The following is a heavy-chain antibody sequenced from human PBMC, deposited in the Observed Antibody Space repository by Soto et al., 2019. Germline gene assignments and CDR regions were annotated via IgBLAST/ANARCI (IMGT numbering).Heavy chain of an antibody. CDR1: GGSISSYY. V-gene: IGHV4-59*01. Sequence: SETLSLTCTVSGGSISSYYWSWIRQPPGKGLEWIGYIYYSGSTNYNPSLKSRVTISVDTSKNHFSLKLSSVTAADTAVYYCARRGRGSSSWHYYYYGMDVWGQGTTVTVS. D-gene: IGHD6-13*01. CDR3: ARRGRGSSSWHYYYYGMDV. J-gene: IGHJ6*02. CDR2: IYYSGST.